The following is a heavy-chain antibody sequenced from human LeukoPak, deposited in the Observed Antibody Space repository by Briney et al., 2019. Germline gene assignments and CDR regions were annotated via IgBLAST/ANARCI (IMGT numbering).Heavy chain of an antibody. J-gene: IGHJ4*02. CDR3: VRADSSGYFRF. V-gene: IGHV3-72*01. D-gene: IGHD3-22*01. CDR1: GFTFSNYW. CDR2: IRNKASSYTT. Sequence: GGSLRLSCVASGFTFSNYWMTWVRQAPGKGLEWVGRIRNKASSYTTEYAASVKGRFTISRDDSKNSLYLEMNSLKTDDTAVYYCVRADSSGYFRFWGQGTLVTVSS.